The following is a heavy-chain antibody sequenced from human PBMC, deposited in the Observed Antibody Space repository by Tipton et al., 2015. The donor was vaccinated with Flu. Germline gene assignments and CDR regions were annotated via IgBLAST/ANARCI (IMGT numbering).Heavy chain of an antibody. V-gene: IGHV4-4*07. D-gene: IGHD5-24*01. Sequence: TLSLTCTVSGDSISSYYWSWIRQPAGKGLEWIGRIYTSGSTNYNASPKSRVTMSVDTSKNQFSLKLSSVTVADTAVYYCATSGWRDPRGSFDFWGQGTLVTVSS. CDR2: IYTSGST. CDR1: GDSISSYY. CDR3: ATSGWRDPRGSFDF. J-gene: IGHJ4*02.